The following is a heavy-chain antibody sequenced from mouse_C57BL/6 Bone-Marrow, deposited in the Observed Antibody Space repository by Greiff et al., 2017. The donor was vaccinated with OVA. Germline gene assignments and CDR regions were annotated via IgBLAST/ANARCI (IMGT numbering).Heavy chain of an antibody. J-gene: IGHJ3*01. D-gene: IGHD2-14*01. CDR3: ARNLLWVRRGFVY. CDR1: GYTFTSYW. Sequence: VKLQQPGAELVRPGTSVKLSCKASGYTFTSYWMHWVKQRPGQGLEWIGVIDPSDSYTNYNQKFKGKATLTVDTSSSTAYMQLSSLTSEDSAVYYCARNLLWVRRGFVYWGQGTLVTVSA. CDR2: IDPSDSYT. V-gene: IGHV1-59*01.